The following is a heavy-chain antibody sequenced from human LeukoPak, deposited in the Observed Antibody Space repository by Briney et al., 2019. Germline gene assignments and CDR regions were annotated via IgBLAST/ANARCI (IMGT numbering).Heavy chain of an antibody. J-gene: IGHJ4*02. D-gene: IGHD2-8*02. CDR1: GFNFSIYG. CDR3: AKLSTGYDSDFDN. CDR2: IRLDGDKV. Sequence: PGGSLRLSXAASGFNFSIYGMHWVRQAPGKGLEWVAFIRLDGDKVSYADSVKGRFTISRDNSKNTLYLQMNSLRSEDTAAYYCAKLSTGYDSDFDNWGQGSLVVVSS. V-gene: IGHV3-30*02.